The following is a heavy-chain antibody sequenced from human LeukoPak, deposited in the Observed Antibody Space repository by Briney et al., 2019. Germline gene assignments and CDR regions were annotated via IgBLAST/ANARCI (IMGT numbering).Heavy chain of an antibody. Sequence: GGSLRLSCAASGFTFSSYEMNWVRQAPGKGLEWVSYISSSGSTICYADSVKGRFTISRDNAKNSLYLQMNSLRAEDTAVYYCAIIPGPYSGGQFDYWGQGTLVTVSS. CDR1: GFTFSSYE. D-gene: IGHD6-19*01. V-gene: IGHV3-48*03. CDR2: ISSSGSTI. CDR3: AIIPGPYSGGQFDY. J-gene: IGHJ4*02.